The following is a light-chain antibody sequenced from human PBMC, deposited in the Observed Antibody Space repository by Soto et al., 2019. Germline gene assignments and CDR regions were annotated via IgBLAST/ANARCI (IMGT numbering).Light chain of an antibody. V-gene: IGKV1-5*03. CDR2: KAS. CDR1: QSISNW. CDR3: QHYNSYSEA. J-gene: IGKJ1*01. Sequence: DIQMTQSPSTLSASVGYRFTMTCRASQSISNWLAWYQQKPGKAPKLLIYKASTLKSGVPSRFSGSGSGTEFTLTISSLQPDDFATYYCQHYNSYSEAFGQGTKVDIK.